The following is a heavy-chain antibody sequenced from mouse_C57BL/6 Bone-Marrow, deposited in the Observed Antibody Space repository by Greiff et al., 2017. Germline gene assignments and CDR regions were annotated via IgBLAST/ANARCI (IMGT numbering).Heavy chain of an antibody. CDR3: ARWGAMDY. CDR2: INPSTGGT. J-gene: IGHJ4*01. Sequence: VQLQQSGPELVKPGASVKISCKASGYSFTGYYMNWVKQSPDKSLEWIGEINPSTGGTTYHQKFKAKVTLTVDKSSSTAYMQLKSLTSEDSAVYCGARWGAMDYWGQGTSVTGSS. V-gene: IGHV1-42*01. CDR1: GYSFTGYY.